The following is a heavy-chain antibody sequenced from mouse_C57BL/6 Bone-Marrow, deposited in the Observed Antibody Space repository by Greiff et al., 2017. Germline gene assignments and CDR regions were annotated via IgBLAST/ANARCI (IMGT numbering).Heavy chain of an antibody. CDR2: INPNNGGT. D-gene: IGHD1-1*01. CDR1: GYTFTDYN. CDR3: ARDYYGSSYWYFDV. V-gene: IGHV1-18*01. Sequence: EVQLQQSGPELVKPGASVKIPCKASGYTFTDYNMDWVKQSHGKSLEWIGDINPNNGGTIYNQKFKGKATLTVDKSSSTAYMELRSLTSEDTGVYYCARDYYGSSYWYFDVWGTGTTVTVAS. J-gene: IGHJ1*03.